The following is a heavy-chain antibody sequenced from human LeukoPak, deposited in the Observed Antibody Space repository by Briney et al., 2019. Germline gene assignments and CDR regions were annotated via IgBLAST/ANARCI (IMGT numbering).Heavy chain of an antibody. CDR1: GFTFSKYA. V-gene: IGHV3-64*01. Sequence: GGSLRLSCAASGFTFSKYAMFWVRQAPGKGLEFVSAISSHGSSTYYANSLKGRFNISRDNSKNTLYLQMRSLRPEDTAVYYCARPLKEGGYYYGMDVWGQGTTVTVPS. J-gene: IGHJ6*02. CDR3: ARPLKEGGYYYGMDV. CDR2: ISSHGSST. D-gene: IGHD3-16*01.